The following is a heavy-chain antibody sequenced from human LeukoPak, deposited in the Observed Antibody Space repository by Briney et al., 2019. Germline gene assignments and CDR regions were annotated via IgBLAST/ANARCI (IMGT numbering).Heavy chain of an antibody. CDR1: GYSFTSYW. V-gene: IGHV5-51*01. D-gene: IGHD3-10*01. J-gene: IGHJ4*02. CDR3: ARQPTYYYGSGSYRGSPLPDY. CDR2: IYPGDSDT. Sequence: GESLKISCKGSGYSFTSYWIGWVRQMPGKGLEWMGIIYPGDSDTRDSPSFQGQVTISADKSISTAYLQWSSLKASDTAMYYCARQPTYYYGSGSYRGSPLPDYWGQGTLVTVSS.